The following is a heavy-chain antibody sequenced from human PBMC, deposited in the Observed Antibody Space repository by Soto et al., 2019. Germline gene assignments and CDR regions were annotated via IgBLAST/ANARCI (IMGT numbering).Heavy chain of an antibody. CDR3: ARSGTTGGFDL. CDR1: GFRFNSFV. CDR2: TSYDGNNK. J-gene: IGHJ4*02. D-gene: IGHD3-10*01. V-gene: IGHV3-30*19. Sequence: QVQLVESGGGVVQPGTSLRLSCAASGFRFNSFVMHWVRQAPGKGLEWVAFTSYDGNNKDYVDSVKGRFTVSRDNSQNTLQLQMDFLRPEDTALYYCARSGTTGGFDLWGQGTLVSVSS.